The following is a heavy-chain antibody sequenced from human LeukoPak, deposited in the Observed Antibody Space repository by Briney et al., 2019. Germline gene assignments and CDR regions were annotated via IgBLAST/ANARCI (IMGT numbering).Heavy chain of an antibody. CDR2: IYANGGT. V-gene: IGHV4-4*07. J-gene: IGHJ1*01. CDR1: GGTISGYY. Sequence: PLETLSLTCTVSGGTISGYYWNWIRHSAGQGLEWIGRIYANGGTNYNPALMSRVSLSVDTSKNQFSLKLTAVTAADTAIYYGARDFTLNSYAGAEFCLPWGQGTLVSVS. CDR3: ARDFTLNSYAGAEFCLP. D-gene: IGHD5-18*01.